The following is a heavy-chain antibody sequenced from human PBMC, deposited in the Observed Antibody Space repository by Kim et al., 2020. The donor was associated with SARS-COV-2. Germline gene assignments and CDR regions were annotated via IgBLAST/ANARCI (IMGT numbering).Heavy chain of an antibody. CDR2: ISGSGGST. V-gene: IGHV3-23*01. CDR1: GFTFSSYA. CDR3: AKDHNWNPSLFDY. Sequence: GGSLRLSCAASGFTFSSYAMNWVRQAPGKGLEWVSAISGSGGSTYYADSVKGRFTISRDNSKNTLYLQMNSLRAEDTAVYYCAKDHNWNPSLFDYWGQGTLVTVSS. J-gene: IGHJ4*02. D-gene: IGHD1-20*01.